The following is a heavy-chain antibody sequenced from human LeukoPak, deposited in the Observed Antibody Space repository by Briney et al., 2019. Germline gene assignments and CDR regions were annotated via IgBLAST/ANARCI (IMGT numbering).Heavy chain of an antibody. CDR3: APLGSTVDY. V-gene: IGHV3-23*01. J-gene: IGHJ4*02. CDR2: STGTGYST. CDR1: EFTFSNYA. Sequence: GGSLRLSCAASEFTFSNYAMSWVRQSPGKGLEWVSGSTGTGYSTYYADSVKGRFTISRDNSKNTLYLQMNSLRADDTAVYYCAPLGSTVDYWGQGTLVTVSS.